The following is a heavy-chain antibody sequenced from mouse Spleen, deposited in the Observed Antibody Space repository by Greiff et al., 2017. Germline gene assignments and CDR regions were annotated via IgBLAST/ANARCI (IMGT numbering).Heavy chain of an antibody. V-gene: IGHV1-15*01. Sequence: QVQLQQSGAELVRPGASVTLSCKASGYTFTDYEMHWVKQTPVHGLEWIGAIDPETGGTAYNQKFKGKAILTADKSSSTAYMELRSLTSEDSAVYYCTRWDTTVVASDYWGQGTTLTVSS. CDR1: GYTFTDYE. J-gene: IGHJ2*01. D-gene: IGHD1-1*01. CDR2: IDPETGGT. CDR3: TRWDTTVVASDY.